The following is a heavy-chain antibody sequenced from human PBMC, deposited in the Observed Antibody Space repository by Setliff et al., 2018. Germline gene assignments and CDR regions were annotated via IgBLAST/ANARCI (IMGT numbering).Heavy chain of an antibody. CDR1: GYPFVGYY. CDR2: IDPKSGRT. CDR3: AKQGDLAFDY. J-gene: IGHJ4*02. Sequence: ASVKVSCKTSGYPFVGYYIYWMRQAPGQGPEWMGWIDPKSGRTKYAVKFQGRVTMTRDTSINTIYMEVSSLTFDDTAMYYCAKQGDLAFDYWGQGTQVTVSS. D-gene: IGHD3-16*01. V-gene: IGHV1-2*02.